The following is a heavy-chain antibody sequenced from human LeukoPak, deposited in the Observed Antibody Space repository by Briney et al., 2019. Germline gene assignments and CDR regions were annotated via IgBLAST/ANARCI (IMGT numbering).Heavy chain of an antibody. V-gene: IGHV3-23*01. CDR1: GFTFSSYG. Sequence: GGTLRLSCAASGFTFSSYGMSWVRQAPGKGLEWVSAISGSGGSTYYADSVKGRFTISRDNSKNTLYLQMNSLRAEDTAVYYCAKRKGFDWLKGGDYFDYWGQGTLVTVSS. CDR2: ISGSGGST. CDR3: AKRKGFDWLKGGDYFDY. J-gene: IGHJ4*02. D-gene: IGHD3-9*01.